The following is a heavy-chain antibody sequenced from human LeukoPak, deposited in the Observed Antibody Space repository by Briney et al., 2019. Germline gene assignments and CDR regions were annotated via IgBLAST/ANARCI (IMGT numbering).Heavy chain of an antibody. Sequence: ASVKVPCKASGYTFTSYAIHWVRQAPGQRLEWMGWINAGNGNTKYSQKLQGRVTITRDTSARTAYMELSSLRSEDTAVYYCARGIDYYDSSGYLPGAYWGQGTLVTVSS. J-gene: IGHJ4*02. V-gene: IGHV1-3*01. CDR1: GYTFTSYA. CDR2: INAGNGNT. CDR3: ARGIDYYDSSGYLPGAY. D-gene: IGHD3-22*01.